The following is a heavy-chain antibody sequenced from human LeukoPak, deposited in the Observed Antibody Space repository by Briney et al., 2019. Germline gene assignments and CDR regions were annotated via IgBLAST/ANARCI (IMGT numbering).Heavy chain of an antibody. Sequence: SEALSLTCSVSGYSITSDDWWAWSRQSPEKGLEWIASIHHSGGTYYNPSFKSRATISVDTSKNQFSLKLTSVTAADTALYYCARPLNKRDGYSSDNWGQGTLVTVSS. J-gene: IGHJ4*02. CDR2: IHHSGGT. V-gene: IGHV4-38-2*02. CDR3: ARPLNKRDGYSSDN. CDR1: GYSITSDDW. D-gene: IGHD5-24*01.